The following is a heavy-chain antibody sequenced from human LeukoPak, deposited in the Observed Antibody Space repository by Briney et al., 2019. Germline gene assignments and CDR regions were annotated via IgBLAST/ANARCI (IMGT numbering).Heavy chain of an antibody. J-gene: IGHJ4*02. CDR1: GFTFSSYW. Sequence: GGSLRLSCVGSGFTFSSYWMSWVRQAPGKGLEWVANIKQDGSERYYVDSVKGRFTISRDNAKNSLYLQMNSLRAEDTAVYYCARGAAAGTNYFDYWGQGTLVTVSS. CDR2: IKQDGSER. D-gene: IGHD6-13*01. V-gene: IGHV3-7*01. CDR3: ARGAAAGTNYFDY.